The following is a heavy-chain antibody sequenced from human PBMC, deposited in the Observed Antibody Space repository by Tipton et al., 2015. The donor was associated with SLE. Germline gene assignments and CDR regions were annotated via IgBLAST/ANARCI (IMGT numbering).Heavy chain of an antibody. Sequence: SLRLSCAASGFTFSSYGMHWVRQAPGKGLEWVAVIWYDGSNKYYADSVKGRFTISRDNSKNTLYLQMNSLRAEDTAMYYCARALLWFGDYMDVWGKGTTVTVSS. CDR2: IWYDGSNK. CDR1: GFTFSSYG. D-gene: IGHD3-10*01. J-gene: IGHJ6*03. V-gene: IGHV3-30*19. CDR3: ARALLWFGDYMDV.